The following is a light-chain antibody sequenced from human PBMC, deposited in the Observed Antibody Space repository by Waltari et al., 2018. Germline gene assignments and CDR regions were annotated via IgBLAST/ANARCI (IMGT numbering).Light chain of an antibody. CDR1: QSVSSN. CDR2: GAS. V-gene: IGKV3-15*01. J-gene: IGKJ1*01. CDR3: QQYNNWPRT. Sequence: EIVMTQSPATLSVSPGERATLSCRASQSVSSNVAWYQQKPGQAPRLLNYGASTRATGIPARFSGCGSWTEFTLTIRSMQSEGFAVYYCQQYNNWPRTFGQGTKVEIK.